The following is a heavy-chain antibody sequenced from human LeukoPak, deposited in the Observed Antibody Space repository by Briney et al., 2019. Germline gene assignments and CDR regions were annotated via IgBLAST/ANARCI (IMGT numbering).Heavy chain of an antibody. CDR1: GFTFSSYA. Sequence: GGSLRLSCAASGFTFSSYAMSWVRQAPGKGLEWVSAISGSGGSTYYADSVKGRFTISRDNSKNTLYLQMNSLRAEDTAVYYCAKDGRPYSSGGGSFDYWGQGTLVTVSS. CDR3: AKDGRPYSSGGGSFDY. CDR2: ISGSGGST. V-gene: IGHV3-23*01. D-gene: IGHD6-19*01. J-gene: IGHJ4*02.